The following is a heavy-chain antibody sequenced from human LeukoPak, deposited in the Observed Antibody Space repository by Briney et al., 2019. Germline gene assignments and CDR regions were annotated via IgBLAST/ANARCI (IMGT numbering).Heavy chain of an antibody. D-gene: IGHD4-17*01. V-gene: IGHV3-48*03. CDR1: GFTFSSYE. Sequence: PGGSLRLSCAASGFTFSSYEMNWVRQAPGKGLEWVSYISSSASTIFYADSVKGRFTISRDNAKNSLYLQMNSLRAEDTAVYYCARGGGYGDYGDYYFDYWGQGTLVTVPS. CDR2: ISSSASTI. CDR3: ARGGGYGDYGDYYFDY. J-gene: IGHJ4*02.